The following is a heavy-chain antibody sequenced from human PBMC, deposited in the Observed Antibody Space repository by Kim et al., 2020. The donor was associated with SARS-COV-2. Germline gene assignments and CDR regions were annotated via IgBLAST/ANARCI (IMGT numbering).Heavy chain of an antibody. CDR1: GYTFTGYY. Sequence: ASVKVSCKASGYTFTGYYMHWVRQAPGQGLEWMGRINPNSGGTNYAQKFQGRVTMTRDTSISTAYMELSRLRSDDTAVYYCAREYVDYSSGWYYYYYGMDFWGQVTTVTVSS. V-gene: IGHV1-2*06. D-gene: IGHD6-19*01. J-gene: IGHJ6*02. CDR2: INPNSGGT. CDR3: AREYVDYSSGWYYYYYGMDF.